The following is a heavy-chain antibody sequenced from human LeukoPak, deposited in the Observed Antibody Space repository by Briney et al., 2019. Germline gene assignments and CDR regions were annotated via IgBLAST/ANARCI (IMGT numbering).Heavy chain of an antibody. V-gene: IGHV4-34*01. CDR3: AGGWLRFHYYFDY. CDR1: GGSFSGYY. J-gene: IGHJ4*02. CDR2: INHSGST. D-gene: IGHD5-12*01. Sequence: SETLSLTCAVYGGSFSGYYWSWIRQPPGKGLEWIGEINHSGSTNYNPSLKSRVTISVDTSKNQFSLKLSSVTAADTAVYYCAGGWLRFHYYFDYWGQGTLVTVSS.